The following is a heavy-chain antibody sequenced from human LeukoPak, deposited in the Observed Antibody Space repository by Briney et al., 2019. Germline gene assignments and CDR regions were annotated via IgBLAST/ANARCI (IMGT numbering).Heavy chain of an antibody. CDR2: IKQDGSEK. J-gene: IGHJ4*02. D-gene: IGHD6-13*01. CDR3: ARDRWYSSSWYGTYYFDY. V-gene: IGHV3-7*01. Sequence: PGGSLRLSCAASGFTFSSYWMSWVRQAPGKGLEWVANIKQDGSEKYYVDSVKGRFTISRDNAKNSLYLQMNSLRAEDTAVYYCARDRWYSSSWYGTYYFDYWGQGTLVTVSS. CDR1: GFTFSSYW.